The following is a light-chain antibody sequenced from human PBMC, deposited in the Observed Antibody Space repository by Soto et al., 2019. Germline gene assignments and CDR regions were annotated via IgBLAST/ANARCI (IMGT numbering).Light chain of an antibody. CDR2: GAS. J-gene: IGKJ3*01. V-gene: IGKV3-20*01. CDR3: HEYCTSPFT. Sequence: EVVLTQSPATLSLSPGERATLSFRANQSVCANYLAWYKQKPGQAPRLLIYGASSRDTAIPDRFSGSGSGTDFTLTISRLEPEDFAMFYCHEYCTSPFTFGPGTKVYIK. CDR1: QSVCANY.